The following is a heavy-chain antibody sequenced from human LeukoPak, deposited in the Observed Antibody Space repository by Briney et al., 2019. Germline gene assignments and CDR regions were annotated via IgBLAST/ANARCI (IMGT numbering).Heavy chain of an antibody. CDR3: AREGITMIV. CDR1: GGSFSGYY. J-gene: IGHJ4*02. Sequence: SETLSLTCAVYGGSFSGYYWSWIRQPPGKGLEWIGEINHSGSTNYNPSLKSRVTTSVDTSKNQFSLKLSSVTAADTAVYYCAREGITMIVWGQGTLVTVSS. V-gene: IGHV4-34*01. D-gene: IGHD3-22*01. CDR2: INHSGST.